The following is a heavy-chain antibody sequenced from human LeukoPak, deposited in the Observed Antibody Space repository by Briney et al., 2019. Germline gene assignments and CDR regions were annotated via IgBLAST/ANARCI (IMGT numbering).Heavy chain of an antibody. Sequence: SEILSLTCTVSGGSISSYYWSWIRQPPGKGLEWVGYISYGGSTNYNPSLKSRVTISVDTSTNQFSLKLSSVTAADTAVYYCARGIFGMVLNAFDLWGRGTMVTVSS. J-gene: IGHJ3*01. CDR1: GGSISSYY. CDR3: ARGIFGMVLNAFDL. CDR2: ISYGGST. D-gene: IGHD3-3*01. V-gene: IGHV4-59*01.